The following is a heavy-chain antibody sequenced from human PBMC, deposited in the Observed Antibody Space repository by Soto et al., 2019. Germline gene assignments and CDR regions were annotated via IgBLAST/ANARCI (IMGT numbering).Heavy chain of an antibody. CDR1: GFTFSSYG. Sequence: GGSMRLSCAASGFTFSSYGMHWVRQAPGKGLEWVAVIWYDGSNKYYADSVKGRFTISRDNSKNTLYLQMNSLRAEDTAVYYCARESHSGSGYDLGDFDYWGQGTLVTVSS. J-gene: IGHJ4*02. V-gene: IGHV3-33*01. CDR3: ARESHSGSGYDLGDFDY. D-gene: IGHD5-12*01. CDR2: IWYDGSNK.